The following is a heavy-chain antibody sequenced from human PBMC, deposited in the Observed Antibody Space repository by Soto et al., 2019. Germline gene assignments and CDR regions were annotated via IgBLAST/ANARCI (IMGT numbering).Heavy chain of an antibody. D-gene: IGHD3-10*01. CDR1: GYTFTSYA. CDR2: INAGNGNT. V-gene: IGHV1-3*01. J-gene: IGHJ3*02. CDR3: ARDWVYYGSGSYYPDAFDI. Sequence: ASVEVSCKASGYTFTSYAMHWVRQAPGQRLEWMGWINAGNGNTKYSQKFQGRVTITRDTSASTAYMELSSLRSEDTAVYYCARDWVYYGSGSYYPDAFDIWGQGTMVTVSS.